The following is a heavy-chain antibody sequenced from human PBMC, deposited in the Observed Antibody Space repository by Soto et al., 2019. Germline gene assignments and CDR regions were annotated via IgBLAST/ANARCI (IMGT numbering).Heavy chain of an antibody. CDR1: GLSLSTSGMC. V-gene: IGHV2-70*11. CDR2: IDWDDDK. J-gene: IGHJ4*02. CDR3: ARFRITGTKAFDY. D-gene: IGHD1-7*01. Sequence: YGPTLVNPTQTLTLTCSCSGLSLSTSGMCVSWIRQPPGKALEWLARIDWDDDKYYSTSLKTRLTISKDTSKNQVLLTMTNMDPVDTATYYCARFRITGTKAFDYWGQGTLVTVSS.